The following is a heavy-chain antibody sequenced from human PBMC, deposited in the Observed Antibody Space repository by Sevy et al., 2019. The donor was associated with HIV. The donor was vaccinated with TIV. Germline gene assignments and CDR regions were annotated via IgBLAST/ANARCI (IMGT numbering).Heavy chain of an antibody. CDR1: GFTFSSYA. V-gene: IGHV3-23*01. D-gene: IGHD6-19*01. J-gene: IGHJ4*02. Sequence: GGSLRLSCAASGFTFSSYAMSWVRQAPGKGLEWVSAISGSGGSTYYADSVKGRFTISRDNSKNTLYLQMNSLRAEETAVYYCAKNFGSGWLFDYWGQGTLVTVSS. CDR3: AKNFGSGWLFDY. CDR2: ISGSGGST.